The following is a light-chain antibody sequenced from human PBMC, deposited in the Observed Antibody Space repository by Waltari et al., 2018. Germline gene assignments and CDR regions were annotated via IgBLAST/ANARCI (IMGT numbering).Light chain of an antibody. J-gene: IGKJ1*01. Sequence: EIVLTQSPGTLSLSQGERATLSCRARQSVMRTLAWYQQKPGQAPKLLIYGASIRATGIPVRFTGSVSGTDFSLTISSLEPEDFAIYFCQHYVRLPATFGQGTKVEIK. CDR1: QSVMRT. CDR3: QHYVRLPAT. CDR2: GAS. V-gene: IGKV3-20*01.